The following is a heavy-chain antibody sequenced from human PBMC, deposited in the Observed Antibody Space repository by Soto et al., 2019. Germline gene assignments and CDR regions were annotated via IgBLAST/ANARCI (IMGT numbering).Heavy chain of an antibody. D-gene: IGHD6-6*01. Sequence: SGGFLRLSCAASGFTLSGYAMDWVRQAPGKGLEYVSGISSNGVGTYYANSVQGRFTISRDNSKNTVYLQMGSLRPEDMAVYYCARRARPDFYYMDVWGKGTTVNVSS. V-gene: IGHV3-64*01. CDR1: GFTLSGYA. CDR2: ISSNGVGT. J-gene: IGHJ6*03. CDR3: ARRARPDFYYMDV.